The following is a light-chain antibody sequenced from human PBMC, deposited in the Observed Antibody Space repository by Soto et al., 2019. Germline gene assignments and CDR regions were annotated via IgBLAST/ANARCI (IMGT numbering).Light chain of an antibody. CDR3: YSYASGSTYV. CDR2: DVR. Sequence: QSALTQPASVSGSPGQSITISCTGTSSDGGGSDYVAWYQQRPGKAPKLMVYDVRFRPSGVSDRFSGSKSADVASLTISGLQPEDEADYYCYSYASGSTYVFGTGTRSPS. V-gene: IGLV2-14*03. J-gene: IGLJ1*01. CDR1: SSDGGGSDY.